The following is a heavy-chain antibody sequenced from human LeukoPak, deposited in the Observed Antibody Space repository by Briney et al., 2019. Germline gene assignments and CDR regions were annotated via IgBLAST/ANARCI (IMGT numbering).Heavy chain of an antibody. D-gene: IGHD5-24*01. CDR2: ISYDGSNK. J-gene: IGHJ4*02. CDR3: ARGAARMVEMATIISFEY. CDR1: GFSFRSYA. Sequence: GGSLRLSCAASGFSFRSYAMHWVRQAPGKGLEWVAVISYDGSNKYYADSVKGRFTISRDNSKSTLYLQMNSLRAEDTAVYYCARGAARMVEMATIISFEYWGQGTLVTVSS. V-gene: IGHV3-30*04.